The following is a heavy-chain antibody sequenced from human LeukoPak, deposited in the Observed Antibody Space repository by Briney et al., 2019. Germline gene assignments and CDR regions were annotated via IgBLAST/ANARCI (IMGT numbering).Heavy chain of an antibody. J-gene: IGHJ6*02. Sequence: GESLRLSCAASGFTFSSYAMSWVRQAPGKGLEWVSAISDSGGSTYYADSVKGRFTISRDNSKNTLYLQMNSLRAEDTAVYYCATPYGSGSYYYYYGMDVWGQGTTVTVSS. D-gene: IGHD3-10*01. CDR3: ATPYGSGSYYYYYGMDV. CDR2: ISDSGGST. CDR1: GFTFSSYA. V-gene: IGHV3-23*01.